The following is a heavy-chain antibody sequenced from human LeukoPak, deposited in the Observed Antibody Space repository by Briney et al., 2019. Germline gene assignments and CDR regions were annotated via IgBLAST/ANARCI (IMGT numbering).Heavy chain of an antibody. Sequence: GASVKVSCKASGDTFTSYYMHWVRQAPGQGLEWMGVINPSGGSTSYAQKFQGRVTMTRDTSTTTDYMELNSLRAEDTAVYYCARASSTSLEYYYGMDVWGQGTTVTVSS. CDR2: INPSGGST. D-gene: IGHD2-2*01. CDR3: ARASSTSLEYYYGMDV. J-gene: IGHJ6*02. CDR1: GDTFTSYY. V-gene: IGHV1-46*01.